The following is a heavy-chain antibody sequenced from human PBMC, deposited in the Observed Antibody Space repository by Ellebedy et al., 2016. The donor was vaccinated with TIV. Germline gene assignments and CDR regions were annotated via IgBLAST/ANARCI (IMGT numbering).Heavy chain of an antibody. CDR3: AKERAGGELLLFIDY. CDR2: ISGSGGST. D-gene: IGHD1-26*01. J-gene: IGHJ4*02. V-gene: IGHV3-23*01. CDR1: GFTFSSYA. Sequence: GESLKISXAASGFTFSSYAMSWVRQAPGKGLEWVSAISGSGGSTYYADSVKGRFTISRDNSKNTLYLQMNSLRAEDTAVYYCAKERAGGELLLFIDYWGQGTLVTVSS.